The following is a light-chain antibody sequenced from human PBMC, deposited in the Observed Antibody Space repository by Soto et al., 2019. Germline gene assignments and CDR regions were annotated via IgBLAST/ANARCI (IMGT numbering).Light chain of an antibody. CDR3: QQRSNWPRRT. V-gene: IGKV3-11*01. CDR2: DAS. Sequence: EIVLTQSPATLSLSPGERATLSCRASQSVSSYLAWYQQKPGQAPRLLIYDASNRATGIPARFSGSGSGTDFPLTISILEPEDFAVYYCQQRSNWPRRTFGQGTKLEIK. J-gene: IGKJ2*01. CDR1: QSVSSY.